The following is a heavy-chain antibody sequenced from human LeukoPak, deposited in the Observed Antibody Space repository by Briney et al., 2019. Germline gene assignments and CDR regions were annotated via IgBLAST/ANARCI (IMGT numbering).Heavy chain of an antibody. Sequence: GASVKVSCKASGYTFTGYYMHWVRQAPGQGLEWMGWINPNSGGTNYAQKFQGRVTMTRDTSIGTAYMELSRLRSDDTAVYYCARALRVTMIVVVQLGYWGQGTLVTVSS. D-gene: IGHD3-22*01. CDR2: INPNSGGT. V-gene: IGHV1-2*02. CDR1: GYTFTGYY. CDR3: ARALRVTMIVVVQLGY. J-gene: IGHJ4*02.